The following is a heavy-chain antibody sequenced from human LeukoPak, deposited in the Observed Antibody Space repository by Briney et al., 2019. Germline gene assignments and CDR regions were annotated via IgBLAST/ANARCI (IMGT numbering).Heavy chain of an antibody. V-gene: IGHV4-59*08. Sequence: SETLSLTCTVSGASISSYYWTWIRQPPGKGLEGMGYIYYSGSTSYNPSLNSRVTISVDTSKNQFSLKLTSVTAADTAVYYCARHRTGTYYYGSGSYFVDYWGQGTLVTVSS. D-gene: IGHD3-10*01. CDR1: GASISSYY. CDR3: ARHRTGTYYYGSGSYFVDY. J-gene: IGHJ4*02. CDR2: IYYSGST.